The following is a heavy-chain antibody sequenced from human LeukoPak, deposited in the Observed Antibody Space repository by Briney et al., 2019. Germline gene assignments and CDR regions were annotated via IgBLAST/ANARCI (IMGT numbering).Heavy chain of an antibody. Sequence: GGSLRLSCAASGFTFRSYAMHWVRQAPGKGLEYVSAISSNGGSTYYADSVKGRFTISRDNYKNTLYLQMNSLRAEDTAVYYCARPLWFGDTGDYWGQGTLVTVSS. V-gene: IGHV3-64*02. J-gene: IGHJ4*02. D-gene: IGHD3-10*01. CDR3: ARPLWFGDTGDY. CDR1: GFTFRSYA. CDR2: ISSNGGST.